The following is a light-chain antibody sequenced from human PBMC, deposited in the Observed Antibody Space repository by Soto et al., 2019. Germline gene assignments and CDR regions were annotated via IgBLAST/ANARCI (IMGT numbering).Light chain of an antibody. J-gene: IGKJ1*01. CDR3: QQYGTSPWT. CDR1: QSVSSN. V-gene: IGKV3-20*01. Sequence: EIVLTQSPATLSVSPLERAHLXWRASQSVSSNLAWYQQKPGQAPRLLIYGASIRTTGIPDRFSGSGSGTDFTLTISGLEPEDFAVYYCQQYGTSPWTFGQGTKVDNK. CDR2: GAS.